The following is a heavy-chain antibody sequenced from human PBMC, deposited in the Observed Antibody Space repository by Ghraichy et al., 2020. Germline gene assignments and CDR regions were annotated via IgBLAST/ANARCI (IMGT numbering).Heavy chain of an antibody. Sequence: SQTLSLTCTVSGGSISSYYWSWIRQPPGKGLEWIGYIYYSGSTNYNPSLKSRVTISVDTSKNQFSLKLSSVTAADTAVYYCARVVTGITGTTWYYYYYMDVWGKGTTVTVSS. V-gene: IGHV4-59*01. CDR2: IYYSGST. J-gene: IGHJ6*03. CDR1: GGSISSYY. D-gene: IGHD1-7*01. CDR3: ARVVTGITGTTWYYYYYMDV.